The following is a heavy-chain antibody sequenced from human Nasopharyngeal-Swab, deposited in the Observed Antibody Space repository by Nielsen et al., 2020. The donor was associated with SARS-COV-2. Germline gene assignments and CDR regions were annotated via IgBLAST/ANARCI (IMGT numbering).Heavy chain of an antibody. V-gene: IGHV3-30*18. Sequence: GGPLRLSCAASGFTFSSYGMPWVRQAPGKGLEWVAVISYDGSNKYYADSVKGRFTISRDNSKNTLYLQMNSLRAEDTAVYYCAKVPSPKSHLDYWGQGTLVTVSS. CDR3: AKVPSPKSHLDY. CDR2: ISYDGSNK. CDR1: GFTFSSYG. D-gene: IGHD3-3*02. J-gene: IGHJ4*02.